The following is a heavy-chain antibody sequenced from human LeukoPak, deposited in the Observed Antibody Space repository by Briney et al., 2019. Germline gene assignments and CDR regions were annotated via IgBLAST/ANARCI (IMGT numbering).Heavy chain of an antibody. Sequence: ASVKVSCKASGYTFSGYYLHWVRQAPGQGLEWMGWINPNSGGTSYSQKFQGRVTMTKDTSITSAYMELSSLRSDDTALYYCARGPFRNVDIAMVASRFDPWGQGTLVTVSS. D-gene: IGHD5-18*01. CDR2: INPNSGGT. V-gene: IGHV1-2*02. J-gene: IGHJ5*02. CDR1: GYTFSGYY. CDR3: ARGPFRNVDIAMVASRFDP.